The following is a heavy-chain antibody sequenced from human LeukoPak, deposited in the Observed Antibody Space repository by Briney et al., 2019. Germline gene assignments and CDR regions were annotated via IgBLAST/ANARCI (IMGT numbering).Heavy chain of an antibody. CDR1: GGSISSHY. CDR3: ARVLSGRGDSP. Sequence: PSETLSLTCTVSGGSISSHYWSWIRQPPGQGLEWIGYVHSSGGANYNPSLNSRVTMSVDTSKDRLSLRLSSVTAADTAVCYCARVLSGRGDSPWGQGTMVTVSS. D-gene: IGHD1-26*01. V-gene: IGHV4-59*08. J-gene: IGHJ3*01. CDR2: VHSSGGA.